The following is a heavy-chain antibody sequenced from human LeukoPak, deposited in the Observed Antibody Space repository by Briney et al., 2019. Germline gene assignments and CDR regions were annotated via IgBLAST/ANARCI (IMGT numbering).Heavy chain of an antibody. CDR1: GGSISSGSRY. Sequence: SQTLSLTCTVSGGSISSGSRYWSWIRQPAGKGLEWIGRIYTSGSTNYNPSLESRVTISVDTSRNQFSLKLSSVTAADTAVYYCARDGRLEGCGGDCYPDYWGQGTLVTVSS. J-gene: IGHJ4*02. CDR3: ARDGRLEGCGGDCYPDY. CDR2: IYTSGST. D-gene: IGHD2-21*01. V-gene: IGHV4-61*02.